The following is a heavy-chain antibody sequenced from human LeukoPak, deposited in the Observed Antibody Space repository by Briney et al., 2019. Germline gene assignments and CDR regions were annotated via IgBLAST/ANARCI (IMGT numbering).Heavy chain of an antibody. CDR2: IYHSGST. CDR3: AGDSGFGEEADY. V-gene: IGHV4-38-2*02. Sequence: SETLSLTCTVSGYSISSGYYWGWIRQPPGKGLEWIGSIYHSGSTYYNPSLKSRVTISVDTSKNQFSLKLSSVTAADTAVYYCAGDSGFGEEADYWGQGTLVTVSS. D-gene: IGHD3-10*01. J-gene: IGHJ4*02. CDR1: GYSISSGYY.